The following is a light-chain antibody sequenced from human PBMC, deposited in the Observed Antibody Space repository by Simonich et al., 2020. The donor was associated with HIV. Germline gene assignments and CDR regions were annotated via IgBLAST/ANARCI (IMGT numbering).Light chain of an antibody. V-gene: IGKV3-15*01. CDR2: VAS. Sequence: EIVMTQSPATLSVSPGERATLSCSASQGVSSNLAWYQQKPGQAPRLLIYVASTRATGIPARFSGSGSGTEFTLTISRLEPEDSAVYYCQQYGSSPYTFGQGTKLEIK. CDR1: QGVSSN. J-gene: IGKJ2*01. CDR3: QQYGSSPYT.